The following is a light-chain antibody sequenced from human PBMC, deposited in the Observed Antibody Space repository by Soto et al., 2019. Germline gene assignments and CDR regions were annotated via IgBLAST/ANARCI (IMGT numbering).Light chain of an antibody. CDR1: QSVRSN. CDR2: GAS. V-gene: IGKV3-15*01. Sequence: EIVMTQSPATLSVSPGERATLSCRASQSVRSNLAWYQQKPGQAPRLLIYGASTRATGIPARFSGSGSGTEFTLTISSLQSEDFGVYYCQHYNNWPPWTFGQGTKVEIK. CDR3: QHYNNWPPWT. J-gene: IGKJ1*01.